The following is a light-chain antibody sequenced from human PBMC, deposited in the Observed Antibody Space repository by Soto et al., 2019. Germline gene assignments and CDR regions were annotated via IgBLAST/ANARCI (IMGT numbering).Light chain of an antibody. CDR1: QGISSY. V-gene: IGKV1-8*01. CDR2: AAS. Sequence: AIRMTQSPSSFSASTGDRVTITCRASQGISSYLAWYQQKPGKAPKLLIYAASTLQSGVPSRFSGSGSGTDFTLTISCLQSEDFATYYCQQYYSYPLTFGARTKVEIK. J-gene: IGKJ4*01. CDR3: QQYYSYPLT.